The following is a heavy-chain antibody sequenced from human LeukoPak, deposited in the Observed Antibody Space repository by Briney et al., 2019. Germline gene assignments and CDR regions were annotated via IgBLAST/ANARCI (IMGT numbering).Heavy chain of an antibody. CDR2: ISSSVSTT. D-gene: IGHD3-10*01. Sequence: GGSLRLSCAAPGFTFSDYYMSWIRQAPGTGLEWVSYISSSVSTTYHADSVKGRFTISRDNSKNTLYLQMNRLRSEDTAVYYCARDLYYYGSGSYYPPGYWGQGTLVTVSS. V-gene: IGHV3-11*04. CDR1: GFTFSDYY. CDR3: ARDLYYYGSGSYYPPGY. J-gene: IGHJ4*02.